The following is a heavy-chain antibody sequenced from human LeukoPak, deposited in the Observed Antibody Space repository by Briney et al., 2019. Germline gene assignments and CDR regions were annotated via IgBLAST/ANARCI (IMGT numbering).Heavy chain of an antibody. V-gene: IGHV4-61*01. Sequence: SETLSLTCTVSGGSISSSSYYWSWIRQPPGKGLEWIGYIYYSGSTNYNPSLKSRVTISVDTSKNQFSLKLSSVTAADTAVYYCAREVPYCYDSSGYHSAFDIWGQGTMVTVSS. CDR2: IYYSGST. D-gene: IGHD3-22*01. CDR1: GGSISSSSYY. CDR3: AREVPYCYDSSGYHSAFDI. J-gene: IGHJ3*02.